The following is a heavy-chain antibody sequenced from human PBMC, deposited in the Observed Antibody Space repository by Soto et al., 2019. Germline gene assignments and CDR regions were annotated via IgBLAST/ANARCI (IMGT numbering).Heavy chain of an antibody. D-gene: IGHD6-19*01. V-gene: IGHV3-74*01. J-gene: IGHJ4*02. CDR1: GFIFKMYW. Sequence: GGSLRLSCAASGFIFKMYWMHWVRQSPGKGLVWISRIYNDGTYSDYADSVRGRFTISRDNVNDTLYLQMNNLRAEDSGLYYCTRGPRPISAGTGAYWGQGTQVTVSS. CDR3: TRGPRPISAGTGAY. CDR2: IYNDGTYS.